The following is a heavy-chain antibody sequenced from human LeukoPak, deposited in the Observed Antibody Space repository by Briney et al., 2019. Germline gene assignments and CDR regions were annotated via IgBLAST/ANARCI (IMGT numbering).Heavy chain of an antibody. CDR1: GYTFTSYD. CDR3: ARGPRYCSSTSCRGYYMDV. CDR2: MNPNSGNT. V-gene: IGHV1-8*01. D-gene: IGHD2-2*01. J-gene: IGHJ6*03. Sequence: ASVKVSCKASGYTFTSYDINWVRQATGQGLEWMGWMNPNSGNTGYAQKFQGRVTMTRNTSISTAYMELSSLRSEDTAVYYCARGPRYCSSTSCRGYYMDVWGKGTTVTVSS.